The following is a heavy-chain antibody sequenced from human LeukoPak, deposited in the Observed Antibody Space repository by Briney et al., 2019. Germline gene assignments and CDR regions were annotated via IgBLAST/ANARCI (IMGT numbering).Heavy chain of an antibody. V-gene: IGHV1-24*01. CDR3: ATDPTALGYCSGGSCYNNDY. CDR1: GYTLTELS. D-gene: IGHD2-15*01. CDR2: FDPEDGET. J-gene: IGHJ4*02. Sequence: GASVKVSCKVSGYTLTELSMHWVRQAPGKGLEWMGGFDPEDGETIYAQKFQGRVTMTEDTFTDTAYMELSSLRSEDTAVYYCATDPTALGYCSGGSCYNNDYWGQGTLVTVSS.